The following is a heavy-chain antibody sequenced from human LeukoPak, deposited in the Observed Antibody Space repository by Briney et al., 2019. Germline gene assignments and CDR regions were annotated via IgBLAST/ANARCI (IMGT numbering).Heavy chain of an antibody. CDR3: ARDSRGSGYPVNYFDY. Sequence: GGSLRLSCAASGFTFSSYAMHWVRQAPGKGLEWVAVISYDGSNKYYADSVKGRFTISRDNSKNTLYLQMNSLRAEDTAVYYCARDSRGSGYPVNYFDYWGQGTLVTVSS. CDR1: GFTFSSYA. V-gene: IGHV3-30-3*01. CDR2: ISYDGSNK. J-gene: IGHJ4*02. D-gene: IGHD3-22*01.